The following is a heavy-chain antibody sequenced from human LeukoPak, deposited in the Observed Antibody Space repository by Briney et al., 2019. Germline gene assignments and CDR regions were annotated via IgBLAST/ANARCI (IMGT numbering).Heavy chain of an antibody. Sequence: SETLSLTCTGSGGSVSSSYWSWIRQPPAKRLEWIGFIHYKQNTNYNPSLQSRVTISLDTPKNQFSLYLNSVTAADTAVYYCARGYYDSRGYSNAFDIWGQGTMVIVSS. CDR2: IHYKQNT. V-gene: IGHV4-59*02. J-gene: IGHJ3*02. D-gene: IGHD3-22*01. CDR1: GGSVSSSY. CDR3: ARGYYDSRGYSNAFDI.